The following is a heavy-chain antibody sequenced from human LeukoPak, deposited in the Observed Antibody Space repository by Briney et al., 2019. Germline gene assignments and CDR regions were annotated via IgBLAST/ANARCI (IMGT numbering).Heavy chain of an antibody. Sequence: PGGSLRLSCAASGFNVSNNYMSWVRQAPGKGLEWVSVIYRGGSTYYVDSVKGRFTMSRDNSKNTVYLQMDSLRAEDAAVYFCARGGSDTAMAHDYWGQGTLVTVSS. CDR2: IYRGGST. V-gene: IGHV3-53*01. J-gene: IGHJ4*02. CDR3: ARGGSDTAMAHDY. D-gene: IGHD5-18*01. CDR1: GFNVSNNY.